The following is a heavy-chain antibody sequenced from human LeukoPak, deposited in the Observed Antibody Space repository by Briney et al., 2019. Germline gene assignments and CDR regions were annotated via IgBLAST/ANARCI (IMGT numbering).Heavy chain of an antibody. J-gene: IGHJ3*02. CDR3: ARDYDSSGYSDAFDI. CDR2: INWNGGST. D-gene: IGHD3-22*01. CDR1: GFIFSNYE. V-gene: IGHV3-20*04. Sequence: PGGSLRLSCAASGFIFSNYEMNWVRQAPGKGLEWVSGINWNGGSTGYADSVKGRFTISRDNAKNSLYLQMNSLRAEDTALYYCARDYDSSGYSDAFDIWGQGTMVTVSS.